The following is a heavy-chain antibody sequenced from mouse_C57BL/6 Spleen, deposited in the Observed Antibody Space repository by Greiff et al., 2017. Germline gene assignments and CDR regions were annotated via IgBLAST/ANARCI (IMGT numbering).Heavy chain of an antibody. J-gene: IGHJ2*01. CDR3: TRTYYFDY. CDR1: GYTFTDYE. CDR2: IDPETGGT. Sequence: VQVVESGAELVRPGASVTLSCKASGYTFTDYEMHWVKQTPVHGLEWIGAIDPETGGTAYNQKFKGKAILTADKSSSTAYMELRSLTSEDSAVYYCTRTYYFDYWGQGTTLTVSS. V-gene: IGHV1-15*01.